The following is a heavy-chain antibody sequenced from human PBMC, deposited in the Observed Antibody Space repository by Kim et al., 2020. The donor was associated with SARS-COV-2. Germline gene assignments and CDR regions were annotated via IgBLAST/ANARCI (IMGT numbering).Heavy chain of an antibody. Sequence: GGSLRLSCAASGFTFSSYSMNWVRQAPGKGLEWVSSISSSSYIYYADSVKGRFTISRYNAKNSLYLQMNSLRAEDTAVYYCARDLTITTTSEDMDVWGKG. D-gene: IGHD3-3*01. J-gene: IGHJ6*03. CDR2: ISSSSYI. CDR3: ARDLTITTTSEDMDV. V-gene: IGHV3-21*01. CDR1: GFTFSSYS.